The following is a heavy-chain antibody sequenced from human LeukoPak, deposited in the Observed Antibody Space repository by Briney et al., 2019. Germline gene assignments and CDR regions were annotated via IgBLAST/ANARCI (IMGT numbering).Heavy chain of an antibody. CDR1: GFTFSSYS. V-gene: IGHV3-21*01. CDR2: ISSSSSYI. CDR3: ARDRSPRQHYDYVWGSYRPQPDAFDI. Sequence: PGGSLRLSCAASGFTFSSYSMNWVRQAPGKGLEWVSSISSSSSYIYYADSVKGRFTISRDNAKNSLYLQMNSLRAEDTAVYYCARDRSPRQHYDYVWGSYRPQPDAFDIWGQGTMVTVSS. D-gene: IGHD3-16*02. J-gene: IGHJ3*02.